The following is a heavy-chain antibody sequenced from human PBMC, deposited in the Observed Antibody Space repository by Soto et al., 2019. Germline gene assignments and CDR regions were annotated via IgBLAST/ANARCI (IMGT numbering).Heavy chain of an antibody. J-gene: IGHJ4*02. Sequence: GGSLRLSCAASGFTFSSYAMSWVRQAPGKGLEWVSAISGSGGSTYYADSVKGRFTISRDNSKNTLYLQMNSLRAEDTAVYYCAKNRNNHSYHSNTWYFDYWGQGTLVTVSS. CDR1: GFTFSSYA. CDR2: ISGSGGST. CDR3: AKNRNNHSYHSNTWYFDY. D-gene: IGHD3-22*01. V-gene: IGHV3-23*01.